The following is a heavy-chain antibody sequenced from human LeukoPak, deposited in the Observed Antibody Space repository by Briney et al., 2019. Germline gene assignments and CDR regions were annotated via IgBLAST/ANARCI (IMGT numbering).Heavy chain of an antibody. V-gene: IGHV1-46*01. CDR2: INPSGGST. CDR1: GFTFTNYN. J-gene: IGHJ3*02. D-gene: IGHD5-24*01. Sequence: ASVKVSCKASGFTFTNYNMHWVRQAPGQRLEWMGIINPSGGSTNYAQNFQGRVTMTRGTSTSTVYMELSSLRSEDTAVYYCARVRDGYNDAYDIWGQGTMVTVPS. CDR3: ARVRDGYNDAYDI.